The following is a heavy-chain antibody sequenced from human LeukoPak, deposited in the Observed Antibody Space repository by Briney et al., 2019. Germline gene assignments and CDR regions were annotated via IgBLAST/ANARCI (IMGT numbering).Heavy chain of an antibody. V-gene: IGHV3-23*01. Sequence: GGSLRLSCAASGFTFSSYAMSWVRQAPGKGLEWVSAISGSGGSIYYADSVKGWFTISRDNSKNTLYLQMNSLRAEDTAVYYCAKGDTYYYDSSGFGYWGQGTLVTVSS. CDR1: GFTFSSYA. D-gene: IGHD3-22*01. J-gene: IGHJ4*02. CDR2: ISGSGGSI. CDR3: AKGDTYYYDSSGFGY.